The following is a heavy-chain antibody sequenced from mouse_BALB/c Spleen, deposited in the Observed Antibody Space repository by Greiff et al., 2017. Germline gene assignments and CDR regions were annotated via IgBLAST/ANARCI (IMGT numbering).Heavy chain of an antibody. CDR1: GYAFTNYL. J-gene: IGHJ1*01. D-gene: IGHD1-1*01. V-gene: IGHV1-54*01. CDR2: INPGSGGT. Sequence: QVQLKESGAELVRPGTSVKVSCKASGYAFTNYLIEWVKQRPGQGLEWIGVINPGSGGTNYNEKFKGKATLTADKSSSTAYMQLSSLTSDDSAVYFCARSYYGSSRGWYFDVWGAGTTVTVSS. CDR3: ARSYYGSSRGWYFDV.